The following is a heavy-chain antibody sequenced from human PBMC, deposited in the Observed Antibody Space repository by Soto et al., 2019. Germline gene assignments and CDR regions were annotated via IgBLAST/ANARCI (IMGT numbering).Heavy chain of an antibody. D-gene: IGHD3-9*01. CDR3: ARDQGGAPYHILTGYLYYYHGMDF. CDR2: INAGNGNT. Sequence: SSSRYSVRQANGQRLEWMGWINAGNGNTNYAQKFQGRVTITADESTSTAYMELSSLRSEDTAVYYCARDQGGAPYHILTGYLYYYHGMDFWGQGTTVTVS. V-gene: IGHV1-3*01. J-gene: IGHJ6*02. CDR1: SSS.